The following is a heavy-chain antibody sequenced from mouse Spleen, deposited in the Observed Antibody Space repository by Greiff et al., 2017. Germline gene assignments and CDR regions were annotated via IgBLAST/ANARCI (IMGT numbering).Heavy chain of an antibody. CDR1: GFSLSTYG. D-gene: IGHD2-4*01. CDR3: ARSMISSGGYVMDY. J-gene: IGHJ4*01. V-gene: IGHV2-2*01. Sequence: QVQLQQSGPGLVQPSQSLSFTCTVSGFSLSTYGVYWVRQSPGKGLEWLGVIWSGGNTDYNAVFKSRLTITKDISRSQVFFTMNSLQPDDTAIYYCARSMISSGGYVMDYWGQGTSVTVSS. CDR2: IWSGGNT.